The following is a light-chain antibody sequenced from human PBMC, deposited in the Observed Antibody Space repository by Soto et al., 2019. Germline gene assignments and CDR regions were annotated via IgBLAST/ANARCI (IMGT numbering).Light chain of an antibody. CDR1: SSDVGNYDF. Sequence: QSALTQPASVSGSPGQSITISCTGTSSDVGNYDFVSWYQQHPGKAPKLMLYEGSKRPSGVSNRFSGSKSGNTASLTISGLQAEDGADYYCCSYAGRNTWMFGGGTKLTVL. CDR3: CSYAGRNTWM. J-gene: IGLJ3*02. CDR2: EGS. V-gene: IGLV2-23*01.